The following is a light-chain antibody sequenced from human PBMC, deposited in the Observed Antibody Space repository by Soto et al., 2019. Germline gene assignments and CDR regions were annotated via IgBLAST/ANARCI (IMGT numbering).Light chain of an antibody. CDR2: GAS. CDR3: QQYNNWPPIT. Sequence: EIVLTQSPATLSLSPGDRATLSCRAGQPLNNNVAWYQHKPGQALRLLIYGASTRATGIPARFSGSGSATEFTLTISSLQSEDFAVYYCQQYNNWPPITFGQGTRLEIK. V-gene: IGKV3-15*01. CDR1: QPLNNN. J-gene: IGKJ5*01.